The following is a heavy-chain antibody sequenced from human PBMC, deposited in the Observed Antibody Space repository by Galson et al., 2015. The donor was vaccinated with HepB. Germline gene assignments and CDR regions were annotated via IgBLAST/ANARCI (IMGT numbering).Heavy chain of an antibody. V-gene: IGHV3-11*06. CDR3: ARAALYYGSGSYFDY. CDR1: GFTFSDYY. CDR2: ISSSSSYT. J-gene: IGHJ4*02. D-gene: IGHD3-10*01. Sequence: SLRLSCAASGFTFSDYYMSWIRQAPGKGLEWVSYISSSSSYTNYADSVKGRFTISRDNAKNSLYLQMNSLRAEDTAVYYCARAALYYGSGSYFDYWGQGTLVTVSS.